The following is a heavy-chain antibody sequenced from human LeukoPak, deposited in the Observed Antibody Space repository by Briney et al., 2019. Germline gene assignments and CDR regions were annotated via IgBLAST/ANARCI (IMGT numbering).Heavy chain of an antibody. CDR3: AKAGYGGSSTTTYGDY. Sequence: GGSLRLSCAASGSIFSNSAMHWVRQAPGKGLEWVAVISYDGSNKYYADSVKGRFTISRDNSKNTLYLQMDSLRPDDTGVYYCAKAGYGGSSTTTYGDYWGQGTLVTVSS. J-gene: IGHJ4*02. CDR2: ISYDGSNK. V-gene: IGHV3-30*18. D-gene: IGHD5-18*01. CDR1: GSIFSNSA.